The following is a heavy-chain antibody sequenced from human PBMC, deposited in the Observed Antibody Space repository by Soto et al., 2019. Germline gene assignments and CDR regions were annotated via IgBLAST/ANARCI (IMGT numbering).Heavy chain of an antibody. V-gene: IGHV4-59*01. CDR1: GGSIGSYY. Sequence: SEILSLTCTVSGGSIGSYYWSWILQPPGKGLEWIGYIYYSGSTNYNPSLKSRVTISVDTSKNQFSLKLSSVTAADTAVYYCARALGDYDSSGYYYADWYFDLWGRGTLVPVSS. CDR2: IYYSGST. CDR3: ARALGDYDSSGYYYADWYFDL. D-gene: IGHD3-22*01. J-gene: IGHJ2*01.